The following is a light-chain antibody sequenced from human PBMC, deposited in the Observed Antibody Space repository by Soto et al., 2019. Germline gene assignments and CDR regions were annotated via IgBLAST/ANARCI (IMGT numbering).Light chain of an antibody. CDR2: DAS. V-gene: IGKV1-5*01. Sequence: DIQMTQSPSPLSASVGDRFTITCRASQTISSWLAWYQQKPGKAPNLLIYDASTLERGVPSRFSGTGSGTEFTLTIDRLQPDDFATYYCQQYHTSSITFGQGTRLEI. J-gene: IGKJ5*01. CDR1: QTISSW. CDR3: QQYHTSSIT.